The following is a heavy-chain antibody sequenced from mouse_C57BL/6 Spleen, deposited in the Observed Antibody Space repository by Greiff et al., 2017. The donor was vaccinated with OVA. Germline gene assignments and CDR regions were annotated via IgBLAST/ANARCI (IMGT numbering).Heavy chain of an antibody. Sequence: VKLQESGAELARPGASVKMSCKASGYTFTSYTMHWVKQRPGQGLEWIGYINPSSGYTKYNQKFKDKATLTADKSSSTAYMQLSSLTSEDSAVYYCARDWDFDYWGQGTTLTVSS. V-gene: IGHV1-4*01. D-gene: IGHD4-1*01. CDR3: ARDWDFDY. CDR1: GYTFTSYT. J-gene: IGHJ2*01. CDR2: INPSSGYT.